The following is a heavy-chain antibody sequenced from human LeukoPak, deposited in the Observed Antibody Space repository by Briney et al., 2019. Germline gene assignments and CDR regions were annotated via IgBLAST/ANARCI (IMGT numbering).Heavy chain of an antibody. D-gene: IGHD3-16*02. Sequence: GGSLRLSCASSGFTFSSYWMHWVRQAPGKGLVWVSRINSDGSSTSYADSVKGRFTISRDNAKNAMYLQVNSLRAKHTAVYYCARDYMTTFGGVIVTPFDYWGQGTLVTVSS. CDR1: GFTFSSYW. CDR2: INSDGSST. V-gene: IGHV3-74*01. J-gene: IGHJ4*02. CDR3: ARDYMTTFGGVIVTPFDY.